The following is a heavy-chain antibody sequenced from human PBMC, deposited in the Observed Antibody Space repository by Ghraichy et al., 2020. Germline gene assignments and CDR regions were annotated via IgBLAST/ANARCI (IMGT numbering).Heavy chain of an antibody. CDR3: TTDRYSSSSGDYYYMDV. J-gene: IGHJ6*03. CDR2: IKSKTDGGTT. Sequence: GGSLRLSCAASGFTFSNAWMSWVRQAPGKGLEWVGRIKSKTDGGTTDYAAPVKGRFTISRDDSKNTLYLQMNSLKTEDTAVYYCTTDRYSSSSGDYYYMDVWGKGTTVTVSS. D-gene: IGHD6-6*01. CDR1: GFTFSNAW. V-gene: IGHV3-15*01.